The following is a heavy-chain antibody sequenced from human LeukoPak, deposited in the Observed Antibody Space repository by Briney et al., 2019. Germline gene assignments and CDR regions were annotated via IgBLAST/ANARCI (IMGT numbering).Heavy chain of an antibody. D-gene: IGHD6-19*01. CDR3: ARRLWDTSGWYFDY. CDR1: GGSFSGYY. V-gene: IGHV4-34*01. J-gene: IGHJ4*02. CDR2: INDSGRT. Sequence: SETLSLTCAVYGGSFSGYYWSWVRQPPGKGLEWIEEINDSGRTNYNPSLKSRVTISVDTSKNQFSLKLSSVTAADTAVYYCARRLWDTSGWYFDYWGQGRLVAVSS.